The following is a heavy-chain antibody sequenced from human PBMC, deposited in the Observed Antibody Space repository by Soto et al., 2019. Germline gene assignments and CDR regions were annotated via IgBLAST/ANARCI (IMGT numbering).Heavy chain of an antibody. CDR1: GGSISSYH. CDR3: ARFEINGSYFDY. D-gene: IGHD1-26*01. CDR2: IYYSGST. Sequence: PSETLSLTCTVSGGSISSYHWSWIRQPPGKGLEWIGYIYYSGSTNYNPSLKSRVTISVDTSKNQFSLKLSSVTAADTAVYYCARFEINGSYFDYWGQGTLVTVSS. V-gene: IGHV4-59*01. J-gene: IGHJ4*02.